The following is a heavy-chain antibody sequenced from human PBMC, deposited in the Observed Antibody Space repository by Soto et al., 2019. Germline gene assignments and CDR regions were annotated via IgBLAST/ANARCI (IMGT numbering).Heavy chain of an antibody. CDR3: VMVDNYVTPTPQDV. CDR1: GYIFVNYG. J-gene: IGHJ6*02. D-gene: IGHD3-16*01. Sequence: QVQLVQSGDEVKKPGASVKVPCKASGYIFVNYGIAWVRQPPGQGLEGMGWISPYTGNTHCATKGKGRLTMTTDTSTSTAYMDLGSLTSDDTAVYYCVMVDNYVTPTPQDVWGQGTTVTVSS. CDR2: ISPYTGNT. V-gene: IGHV1-18*01.